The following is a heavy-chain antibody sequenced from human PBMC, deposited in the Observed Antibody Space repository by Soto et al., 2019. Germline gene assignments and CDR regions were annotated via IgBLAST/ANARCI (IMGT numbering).Heavy chain of an antibody. CDR1: GGSISSSSYY. J-gene: IGHJ4*02. Sequence: SETLSLTCTVSGGSISSSSYYWGWIRQPPGKGLEWIGSIYYSGSTYYNPSLKSRVTISVDTSKNQVSLKLNSVTAADTAIYYCARSTYSSAWYESSGSFDYWGQGILVTVSS. CDR2: IYYSGST. CDR3: ARSTYSSAWYESSGSFDY. D-gene: IGHD6-13*01. V-gene: IGHV4-39*01.